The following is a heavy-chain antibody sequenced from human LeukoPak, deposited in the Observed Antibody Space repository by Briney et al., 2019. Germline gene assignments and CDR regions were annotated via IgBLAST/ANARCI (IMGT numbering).Heavy chain of an antibody. CDR1: GYTFTSYY. CDR3: ASFGVSVSSGYFHYFDY. Sequence: ASVKVSCKASGYTFTSYYMHWVRQAPGQGLEWMGIINPSGGSTSYAQKFQGRVTMTRDMSTSTVYMELSSLRAEDTAVYYCASFGVSVSSGYFHYFDYWGQGTLVTVSS. V-gene: IGHV1-46*01. D-gene: IGHD3-22*01. J-gene: IGHJ4*02. CDR2: INPSGGST.